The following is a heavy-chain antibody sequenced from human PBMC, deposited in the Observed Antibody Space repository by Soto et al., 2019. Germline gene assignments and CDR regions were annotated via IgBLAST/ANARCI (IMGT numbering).Heavy chain of an antibody. Sequence: QVQLVQSGAEVKKPGSSVKVSCKASGGTFSSYAISWVRQAPGQGLEWMGGIIPIFGTANYAQKLQGRVTITADESTSTAYMELSSLRSEDTAVYYCARVSHRTGYSSSWYEIDYWGQGTLVTVSS. CDR3: ARVSHRTGYSSSWYEIDY. CDR2: IIPIFGTA. J-gene: IGHJ4*02. V-gene: IGHV1-69*01. CDR1: GGTFSSYA. D-gene: IGHD6-13*01.